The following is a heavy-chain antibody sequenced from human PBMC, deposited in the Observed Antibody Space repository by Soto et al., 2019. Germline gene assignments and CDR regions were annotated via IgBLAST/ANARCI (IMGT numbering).Heavy chain of an antibody. V-gene: IGHV4-30-4*01. CDR1: GGSISSGDYY. Sequence: QVQLQESGPGLVKPSQTLSLTCTVSGGSISSGDYYWSWIRQPPGKGLEWIGYIYYSGSTYYNPSLKSRVTISVDTSKNQFSLQLSSVTAADTAVYYCARHCSGGSCYSGGMDVWGQGTTVTVSS. D-gene: IGHD2-15*01. J-gene: IGHJ6*02. CDR3: ARHCSGGSCYSGGMDV. CDR2: IYYSGST.